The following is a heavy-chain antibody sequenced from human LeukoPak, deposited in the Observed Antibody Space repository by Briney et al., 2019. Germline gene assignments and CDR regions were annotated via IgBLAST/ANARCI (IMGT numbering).Heavy chain of an antibody. J-gene: IGHJ4*02. D-gene: IGHD3-22*01. V-gene: IGHV3-21*01. CDR2: ISSSSSYI. CDR3: ASAPDYYDSSGYYGNLDY. Sequence: GGSLRLSCAASGFTFSSYSMNWVRQAPGKGLEWVSSISSSSSYIYYADSVKGRFTISRDNAKNSLCLQMNSLRAEDTAVYYCASAPDYYDSSGYYGNLDYWGQGTLVTVSS. CDR1: GFTFSSYS.